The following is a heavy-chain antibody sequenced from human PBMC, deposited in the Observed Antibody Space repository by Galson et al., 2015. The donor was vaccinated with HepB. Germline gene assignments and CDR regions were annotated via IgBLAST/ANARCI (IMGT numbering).Heavy chain of an antibody. V-gene: IGHV3-30*18. CDR1: GFTFSSYG. CDR3: AKAPDHLPFIAAVD. Sequence: SLRLSCAASGFTFSSYGMHWVRQAPGKGLEWVAVISYDGSNKYYADSVKGRFTISRDNSKNTLYLQMNSLRAEDTAVYYCAKAPDHLPFIAAVDWGQGTLVTVSS. CDR2: ISYDGSNK. J-gene: IGHJ4*02. D-gene: IGHD6-13*01.